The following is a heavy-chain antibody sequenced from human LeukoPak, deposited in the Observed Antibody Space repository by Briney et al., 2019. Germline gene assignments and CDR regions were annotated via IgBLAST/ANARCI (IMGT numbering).Heavy chain of an antibody. CDR3: AKEVVYDFWSGRSRLDY. Sequence: GGPLRLSCAASGFTFSSYAMSWVRQAPGKGLEWVSAISGSGGSTYYADSVKGRFTISRDNSKNTLYLQMNSLRAEDTAVYYCAKEVVYDFWSGRSRLDYWGQGTLVTVSS. J-gene: IGHJ4*02. CDR1: GFTFSSYA. CDR2: ISGSGGST. V-gene: IGHV3-23*01. D-gene: IGHD3-3*01.